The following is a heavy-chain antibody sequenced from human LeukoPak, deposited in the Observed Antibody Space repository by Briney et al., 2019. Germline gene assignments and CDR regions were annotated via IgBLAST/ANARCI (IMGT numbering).Heavy chain of an antibody. CDR3: AKALGRSGNYRNWFDP. Sequence: GGSLRLSCAASRFTFSSHAMSWVRQAPGKGLEWVSSISGSGDTTYYAESVKGRITISRDTTKNTLYLQMNSLRAEDTAIYYCAKALGRSGNYRNWFDPWGQGTLVTASS. CDR2: ISGSGDTT. CDR1: RFTFSSHA. D-gene: IGHD1-26*01. V-gene: IGHV3-23*01. J-gene: IGHJ5*02.